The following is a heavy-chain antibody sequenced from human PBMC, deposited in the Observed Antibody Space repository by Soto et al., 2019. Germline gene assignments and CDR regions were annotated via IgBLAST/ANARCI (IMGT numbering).Heavy chain of an antibody. CDR2: IGESGTPT. CDR3: ATYIPGVRYYGMDV. CDR1: GFSFSSYA. Sequence: EVQLLESGGGLVQPGGSLRLSCAASGFSFSSYAMKWVRQAPGKGLEWVSLIGESGTPTYYADSVKGRFTISRDNPGNTLFLEMYSLRAEDTAVYYCATYIPGVRYYGMDVW. V-gene: IGHV3-23*01. J-gene: IGHJ6*01. D-gene: IGHD2-2*01.